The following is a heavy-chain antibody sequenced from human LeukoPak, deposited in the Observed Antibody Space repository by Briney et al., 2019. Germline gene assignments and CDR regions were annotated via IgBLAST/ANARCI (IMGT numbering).Heavy chain of an antibody. D-gene: IGHD2-8*01. J-gene: IGHJ4*02. CDR2: ISYDGSSK. Sequence: GRSLRLSCAASGFTFSSYAMHWVRQAPGKGLEWVAVISYDGSSKYYADSVKGRFTISRDNSKNTLYLQMNSLRAEDTAVYYCAREFSDCTNGVCYAYFDYWGQGTLVTVSS. CDR3: AREFSDCTNGVCYAYFDY. CDR1: GFTFSSYA. V-gene: IGHV3-30-3*01.